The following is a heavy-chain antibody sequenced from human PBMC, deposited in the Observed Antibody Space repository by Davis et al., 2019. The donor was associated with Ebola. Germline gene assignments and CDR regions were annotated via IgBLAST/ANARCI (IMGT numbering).Heavy chain of an antibody. V-gene: IGHV1-2*04. CDR2: INPNSGGT. Sequence: AASVKVSCKASGYTFTGYYMHWVRQAPGQGLEWMGWINPNSGGTNYAQKFQGWVTMTRDTSISTAYMKLSRLRSDDTAVYYCARGIDSSGWTHWGQGTLVTVSS. J-gene: IGHJ4*02. CDR1: GYTFTGYY. CDR3: ARGIDSSGWTH. D-gene: IGHD6-19*01.